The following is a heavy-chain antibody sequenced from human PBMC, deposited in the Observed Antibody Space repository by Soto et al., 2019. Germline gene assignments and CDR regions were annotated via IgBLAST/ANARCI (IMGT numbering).Heavy chain of an antibody. J-gene: IGHJ5*02. Sequence: QVQLQESGPGLVKPSQTLSLTCTVSGGSISSGDYYWSWIRQPPGKGLEWIGYIYYSGSTYYNPSLKSRVTISVDKSTNPFSLELSSVTVADTAVYYCARDSLRDSSGYYGFGLFDPWGQGTLVTVSS. CDR3: ARDSLRDSSGYYGFGLFDP. V-gene: IGHV4-30-4*01. CDR2: IYYSGST. D-gene: IGHD3-22*01. CDR1: GGSISSGDYY.